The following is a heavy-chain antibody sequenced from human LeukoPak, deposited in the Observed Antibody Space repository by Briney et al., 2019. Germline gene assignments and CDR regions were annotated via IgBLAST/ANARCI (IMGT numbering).Heavy chain of an antibody. V-gene: IGHV4-59*08. CDR1: GGSINSHY. D-gene: IGHD1-26*01. CDR3: ATNRVGTYDRPFDI. J-gene: IGHJ3*02. Sequence: PSETLSLTCIVSGGSINSHYWSWIRRPPGKGLEWIGDIHYTGTTKYNPSVKSRVTISIDTSKNQFSLELSSVTATDTAVYFCATNRVGTYDRPFDIWGQGTMVTVSS. CDR2: IHYTGTT.